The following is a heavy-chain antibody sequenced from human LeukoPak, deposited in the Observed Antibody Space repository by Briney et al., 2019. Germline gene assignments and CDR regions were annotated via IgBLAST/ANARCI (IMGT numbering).Heavy chain of an antibody. CDR1: GFTFSDYY. Sequence: GGSLRLSCAASGFTFSDYYMSWIRQAPGKGLEWVSYISSSGSTIYYADSVKGRFTISRDNAKDSLYLQMNSLRAEDTAVYYCAKDRPNHPYYYYGMDVWGQGTTVTVSS. V-gene: IGHV3-11*01. J-gene: IGHJ6*02. D-gene: IGHD1-14*01. CDR2: ISSSGSTI. CDR3: AKDRPNHPYYYYGMDV.